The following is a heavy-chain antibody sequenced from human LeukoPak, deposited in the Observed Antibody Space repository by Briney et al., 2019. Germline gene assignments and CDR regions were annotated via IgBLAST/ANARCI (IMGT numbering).Heavy chain of an antibody. V-gene: IGHV3-48*02. D-gene: IGHD3-22*01. CDR3: ARSPDSSGYYSPPFDY. Sequence: GRPLRLSCAASGFTFSSYGMHWVRQAPGKGLEWVSYISSSSSTIYYADSVKGRFTISRDNAKNSLYLQMNSLRDEDTAVYYCARSPDSSGYYSPPFDYWGQGTLVTVSS. CDR1: GFTFSSYG. CDR2: ISSSSSTI. J-gene: IGHJ4*02.